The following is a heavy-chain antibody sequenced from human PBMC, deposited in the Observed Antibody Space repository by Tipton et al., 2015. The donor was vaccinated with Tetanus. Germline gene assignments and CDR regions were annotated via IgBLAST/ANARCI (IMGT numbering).Heavy chain of an antibody. J-gene: IGHJ4*02. V-gene: IGHV2-5*01. CDR2: IYWNDDK. CDR1: GFSLSTSGVG. D-gene: IGHD3-22*01. CDR3: AHKILGYYYDSSGYYHY. Sequence: LVKPSQTLTLTCTFSGFSLSTSGVGVGWIRQPPGKALEWLALIYWNDDKRYSPSLKSRLTITKDTSKNQVVLTMTNMDPVDTATYYCAHKILGYYYDSSGYYHYWGQGTLVTVSS.